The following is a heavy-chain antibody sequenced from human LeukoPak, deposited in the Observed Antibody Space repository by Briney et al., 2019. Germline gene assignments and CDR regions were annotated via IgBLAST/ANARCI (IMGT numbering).Heavy chain of an antibody. CDR3: ATPCGGY. Sequence: GGSLRLSCAASGMAVFNNYMNWVRQAPGKGLEWVSVIFSDGDTFYADSVKGRFTISRDVSKNTLYLQMNSLTAEDTAVYYCATPCGGYWGQGTLVTVSS. D-gene: IGHD3-10*01. CDR2: IFSDGDT. V-gene: IGHV3-66*01. J-gene: IGHJ4*02. CDR1: GMAVFNNY.